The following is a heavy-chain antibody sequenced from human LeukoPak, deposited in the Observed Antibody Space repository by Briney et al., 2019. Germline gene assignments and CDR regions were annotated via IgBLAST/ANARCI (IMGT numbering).Heavy chain of an antibody. J-gene: IGHJ4*02. CDR1: GFTFSNYG. V-gene: IGHV3-30*18. Sequence: GRSLRLSCAAPGFTFSNYGMHWGRQAPGKGLEWVAVISYDGSNKYYSDSVKGRFTISRDNSKNTLYLQMNSLRAEDTGVYYCAKDSCSSTSCYEDFWGQGTLVTVSS. CDR3: AKDSCSSTSCYEDF. D-gene: IGHD2-2*01. CDR2: ISYDGSNK.